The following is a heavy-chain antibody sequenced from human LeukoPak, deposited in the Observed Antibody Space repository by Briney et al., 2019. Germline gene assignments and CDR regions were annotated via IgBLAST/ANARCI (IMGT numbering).Heavy chain of an antibody. CDR1: GFTFSSYS. CDR3: ARGNDYGGNAVDY. D-gene: IGHD4-23*01. V-gene: IGHV3-21*01. Sequence: GGSLRLSCAASGFTFSSYSMNWVRQAPGKGLEWVSSISSSSSYIYYADSVKGRFTISRDNAKNSLYLQMNSLRAEDTAVYYCARGNDYGGNAVDYWGQGTLVTVSP. CDR2: ISSSSSYI. J-gene: IGHJ4*02.